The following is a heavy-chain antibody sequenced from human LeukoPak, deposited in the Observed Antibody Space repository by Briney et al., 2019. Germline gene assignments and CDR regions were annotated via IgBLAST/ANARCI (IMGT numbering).Heavy chain of an antibody. CDR1: GFTFSRYA. J-gene: IGHJ4*02. CDR3: AKGGSFYDSSGYADY. V-gene: IGHV3-23*01. Sequence: GGSLRLSCAASGFTFSRYAMSWVRQAPGKGLEWVSAISGSGSRTYYADSVKGRFTISRDNSKNTLSQQMNSLRAEDTAVYYCAKGGSFYDSSGYADYWGQGTLVTVSS. D-gene: IGHD3-22*01. CDR2: ISGSGSRT.